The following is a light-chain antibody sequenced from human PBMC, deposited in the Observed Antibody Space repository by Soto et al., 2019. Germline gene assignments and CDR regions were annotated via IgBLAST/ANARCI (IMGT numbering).Light chain of an antibody. J-gene: IGKJ5*01. V-gene: IGKV3D-20*02. CDR2: DAS. CDR1: ERIYSAY. Sequence: ENVLTQSPGTLSLAPGERATLSCRASERIYSAYLAWYQQKPGQAPRLLIYDASIRATGIPARFSGSGSGTDFTLTISSLEPEDFAVYYCQQRRNWQVTFGQGTRLEIK. CDR3: QQRRNWQVT.